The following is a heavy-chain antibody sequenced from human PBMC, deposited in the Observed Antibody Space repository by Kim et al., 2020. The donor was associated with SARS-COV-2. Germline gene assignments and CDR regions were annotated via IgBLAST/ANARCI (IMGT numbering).Heavy chain of an antibody. CDR1: GYTFTSYD. CDR2: MNPNSGNT. D-gene: IGHD3-3*01. CDR3: ARVSARDFWSGYYTPRGYYYYYYGMDV. Sequence: ASVKVSCKASGYTFTSYDNNWVRQATGQGLEWMGWMNPNSGNTGYAQKFQGRVTMTRNTSISTAYMELSSLRSEDTAVYYCARVSARDFWSGYYTPRGYYYYYYGMDVWGQGTTVTVSS. V-gene: IGHV1-8*01. J-gene: IGHJ6*02.